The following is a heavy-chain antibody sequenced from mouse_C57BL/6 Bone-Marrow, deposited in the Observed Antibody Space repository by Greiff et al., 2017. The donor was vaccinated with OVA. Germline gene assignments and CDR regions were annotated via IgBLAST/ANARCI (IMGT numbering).Heavy chain of an antibody. CDR3: APNFDWYFDV. CDR2: IDPNSGGT. D-gene: IGHD4-1*02. V-gene: IGHV1-72*01. CDR1: GYTFTSYW. Sequence: VQLQQPGAELVKPGASVKLSCKASGYTFTSYWMHWVKQRPGRGLEWIGRIDPNSGGTKYNEKFKSKATLTVDNPSSTAYMQLSSLTSENSALYNCAPNFDWYFDVWGTGGTGTASP. J-gene: IGHJ1*03.